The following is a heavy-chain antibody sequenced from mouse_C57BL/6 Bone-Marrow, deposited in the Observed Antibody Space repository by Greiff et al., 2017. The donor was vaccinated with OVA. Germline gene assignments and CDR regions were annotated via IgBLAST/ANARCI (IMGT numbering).Heavy chain of an antibody. CDR2: INPGSGGN. J-gene: IGHJ3*01. D-gene: IGHD2-5*01. V-gene: IGHV1-54*01. CDR3: ARYSNP. Sequence: QVQLQQSGAELVRPGTSVKVSCKASGYAFTNYLIEWVKQRPGQGLEWIGVINPGSGGNNYNEKVKGKATLTSDKSSSTAYMQLSSLTSEDSAVYFCARYSNPWGQGTLVTVSA. CDR1: GYAFTNYL.